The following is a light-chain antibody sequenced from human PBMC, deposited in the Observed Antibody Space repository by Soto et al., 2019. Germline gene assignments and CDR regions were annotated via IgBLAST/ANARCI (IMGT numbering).Light chain of an antibody. Sequence: EIVLTQSPGTLSLSPGERATLSCRASQSVSSSSLAWYQQKPGQAPRLLIYGASSRATGIPDRFSGSGSGTDFTLTIIRLEPEDFAVYFCQQYNNWPPDTFGQGTKLEIK. V-gene: IGKV3-20*01. J-gene: IGKJ2*01. CDR2: GAS. CDR3: QQYNNWPPDT. CDR1: QSVSSSS.